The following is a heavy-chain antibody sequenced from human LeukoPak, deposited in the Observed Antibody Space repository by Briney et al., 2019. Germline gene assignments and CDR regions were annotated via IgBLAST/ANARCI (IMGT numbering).Heavy chain of an antibody. D-gene: IGHD4-17*01. CDR3: ARDKDSGATTGSIFDC. V-gene: IGHV3-7*03. CDR1: GFTFSNFW. Sequence: GGSLRLSCAVSGFTFSNFWMSWVRQAPGKGLEWVAPIKEDGSENYYVNSVRGRFTISRDNAKKSIYLEMKSLRVEDTAVYYCARDKDSGATTGSIFDCWGQGTLVTVSS. J-gene: IGHJ4*02. CDR2: IKEDGSEN.